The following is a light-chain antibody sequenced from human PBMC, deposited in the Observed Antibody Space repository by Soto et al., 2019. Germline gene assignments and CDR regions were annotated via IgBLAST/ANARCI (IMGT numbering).Light chain of an antibody. CDR1: QSVSYY. CDR3: QQYHNWPPVT. V-gene: IGKV3D-15*01. CDR2: DAS. Sequence: EIVLTQSPGTLSLSPGERATLSCRASQSVSYYLAWYQQKPGQAPRLLIYDASSRATGVPDRFSGSGSGTEFTLTIASLQSEDFAVYYCQQYHNWPPVTFGQGTRLEIK. J-gene: IGKJ5*01.